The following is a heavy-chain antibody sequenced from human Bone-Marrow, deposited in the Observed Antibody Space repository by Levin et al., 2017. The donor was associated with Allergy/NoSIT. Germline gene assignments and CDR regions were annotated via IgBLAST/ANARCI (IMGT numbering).Heavy chain of an antibody. CDR3: VKDTRAATPDYFDY. Sequence: PGGSLRLSCTASGFTFDDYAMHWVRQGPGKGLEWVSGISWNSGSLAYADSVKGRFTISRDNAKNSLYLQMNSLRAEDTAFYYCVKDTRAATPDYFDYWGQGTLVTVSS. CDR1: GFTFDDYA. J-gene: IGHJ4*02. D-gene: IGHD2-15*01. CDR2: ISWNSGSL. V-gene: IGHV3-9*01.